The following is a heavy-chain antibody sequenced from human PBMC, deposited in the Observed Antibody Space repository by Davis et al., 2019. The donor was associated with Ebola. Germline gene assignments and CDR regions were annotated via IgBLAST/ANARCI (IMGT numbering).Heavy chain of an antibody. Sequence: PGGSLRLSCAVYGGSFSGYYWSWIRQPPGKGLEWIGEINHSGSTNYNPSLKSRVTISVDTSKNQFSLKLSSVTAADTAVYYCARGRRWLQLPQAFDIWGQGTMVTVSS. CDR1: GGSFSGYY. V-gene: IGHV4-34*01. CDR3: ARGRRWLQLPQAFDI. D-gene: IGHD5-24*01. J-gene: IGHJ3*02. CDR2: INHSGST.